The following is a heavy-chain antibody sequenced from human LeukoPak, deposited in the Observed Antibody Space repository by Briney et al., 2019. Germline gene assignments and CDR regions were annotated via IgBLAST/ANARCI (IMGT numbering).Heavy chain of an antibody. CDR3: ARLSSGYYDSSGDLDY. J-gene: IGHJ4*02. D-gene: IGHD3-22*01. CDR2: VNAGNGNT. CDR1: VYTFTSYA. Sequence: ASVKVSCKASVYTFTSYAMHWVRQAPGQRLEWMGWVNAGNGNTKYSQKFQGRVTITRDTSASTAYMELSSLRSEDTAVYYCARLSSGYYDSSGDLDYWGQGTLVTVSS. V-gene: IGHV1-3*01.